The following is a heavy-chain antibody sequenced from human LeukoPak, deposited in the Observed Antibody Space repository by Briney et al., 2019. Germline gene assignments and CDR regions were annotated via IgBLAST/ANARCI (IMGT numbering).Heavy chain of an antibody. CDR2: IYTSGST. D-gene: IGHD3-22*01. J-gene: IGHJ4*02. CDR3: ARDQGYDSSGYYVGYYFDY. V-gene: IGHV4-4*07. CDR1: GGSISSYY. Sequence: SETLSLTCTVSGGSISSYYWSWIRQPGGKGLEWIGRIYTSGSTNYNPSLKSRVTMSVDTSKNQFSLKLSSVTAADTAVYYCARDQGYDSSGYYVGYYFDYWGQGTRVTVSS.